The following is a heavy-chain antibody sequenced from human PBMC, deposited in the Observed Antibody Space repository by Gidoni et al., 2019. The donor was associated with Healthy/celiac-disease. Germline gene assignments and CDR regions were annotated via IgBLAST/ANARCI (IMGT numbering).Heavy chain of an antibody. J-gene: IGHJ4*02. D-gene: IGHD5-18*01. CDR3: AKGGGYSYGYWYYFDY. CDR1: GCTLRSYG. V-gene: IGHV3-30*18. CDR2: ISYDGSNK. Sequence: QVQLVESGGGVVQPGGSLRLSCAASGCTLRSYGMHWVRQAPGKGLEWVAVISYDGSNKYYADSVKGRFTISRDNSKNTLYLQMNSLRAEDTAVYYCAKGGGYSYGYWYYFDYWGQGTLVTVSS.